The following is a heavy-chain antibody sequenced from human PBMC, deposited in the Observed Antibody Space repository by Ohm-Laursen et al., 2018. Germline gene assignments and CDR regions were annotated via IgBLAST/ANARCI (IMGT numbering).Heavy chain of an antibody. CDR1: GGSISPHY. Sequence: SETLSLTCTVSGGSISPHYWSWIRQPPGKGLEWIGYIYYSGSTNYNPSLKSRVTISVDTSKNQFSLKLSSVTAADTAVYYCARVKEWLIYAFDIWGQGTMVTVSS. D-gene: IGHD6-19*01. J-gene: IGHJ3*02. V-gene: IGHV4-59*11. CDR2: IYYSGST. CDR3: ARVKEWLIYAFDI.